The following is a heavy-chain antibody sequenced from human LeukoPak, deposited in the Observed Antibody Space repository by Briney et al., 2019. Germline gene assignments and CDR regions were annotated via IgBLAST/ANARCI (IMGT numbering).Heavy chain of an antibody. V-gene: IGHV3-53*01. J-gene: IGHJ4*02. CDR3: ASSGIRDFEPYY. CDR1: GFTFSSNY. D-gene: IGHD1-26*01. CDR2: IYGGGGK. Sequence: GGSLRLSCAASGFTFSSNYMSWVRQAPGRGLEWVSVIYGGGGKYFADSVKGRFTISKDNSKNTMYLQMNSLRAEDTAVYYCASSGIRDFEPYYWGQGTLVTVSS.